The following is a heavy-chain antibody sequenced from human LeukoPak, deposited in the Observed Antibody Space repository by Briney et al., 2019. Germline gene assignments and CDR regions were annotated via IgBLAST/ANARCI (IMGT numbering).Heavy chain of an antibody. V-gene: IGHV3-30*03. Sequence: GGSLRLSCAASGFTFSSYGMDWVRQAPGKGLVWVAVISYDGSNKYYADSVKGRFTISRDNSKNTLYLQVNSLRAEDTAVYYGVVVTASFDYWGQGTLVTVSS. CDR1: GFTFSSYG. D-gene: IGHD2-21*02. CDR3: VVVTASFDY. CDR2: ISYDGSNK. J-gene: IGHJ4*02.